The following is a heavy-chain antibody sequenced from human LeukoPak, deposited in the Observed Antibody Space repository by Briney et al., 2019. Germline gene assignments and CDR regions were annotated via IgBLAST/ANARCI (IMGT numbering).Heavy chain of an antibody. J-gene: IGHJ5*02. CDR2: IHYSGST. V-gene: IGHV4-59*01. CDR1: GGSISSYY. Sequence: SETLFLTCTVSGGSISSYYWSWIRQPPGKGLEWIGYIHYSGSTNYNPSLKSRVTISVDTSKNQFSLKLSSVTAADTAVYYCARVGYYDSSGYQVFDPWGQGTLVTVSS. CDR3: ARVGYYDSSGYQVFDP. D-gene: IGHD3-22*01.